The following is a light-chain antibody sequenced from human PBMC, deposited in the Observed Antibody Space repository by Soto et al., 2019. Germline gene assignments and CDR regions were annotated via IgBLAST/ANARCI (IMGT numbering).Light chain of an antibody. J-gene: IGKJ1*01. Sequence: EIVMTQSSATLSVSPGERATLSCRASQSVRSNLAWYQQKPGQAPRLLIYGASTRATGIPARFSGSGSGTEFTLTISSLQSEDFAVYYCQQCNNWPRTFGQGTKVDIK. V-gene: IGKV3-15*01. CDR2: GAS. CDR1: QSVRSN. CDR3: QQCNNWPRT.